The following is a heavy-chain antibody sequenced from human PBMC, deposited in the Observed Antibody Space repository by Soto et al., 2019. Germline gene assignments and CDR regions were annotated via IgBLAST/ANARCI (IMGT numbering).Heavy chain of an antibody. CDR2: VHSGGNT. V-gene: IGHV3-66*01. Sequence: GGSLRLSCAASGFTVSSNYMSWVRQAPGNGLEWVSVVHSGGNTYYADSVKGRFTISRDISKNTLYLQMNSLRAEDTAVYYCARAPYSSSWYTFDPWGQGTLVPVSS. D-gene: IGHD6-13*01. J-gene: IGHJ5*02. CDR1: GFTVSSNY. CDR3: ARAPYSSSWYTFDP.